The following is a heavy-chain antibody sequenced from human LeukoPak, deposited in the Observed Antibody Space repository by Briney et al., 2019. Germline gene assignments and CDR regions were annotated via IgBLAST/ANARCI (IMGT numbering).Heavy chain of an antibody. CDR2: ISGSGGST. CDR3: ARDRDVSSGGFNYMDV. D-gene: IGHD6-19*01. V-gene: IGHV3-23*01. J-gene: IGHJ6*03. Sequence: SGGSLRLSCAASGFTFSSYAMSWVRQAPGKGLEWVSAISGSGGSTYYADSVKGRFTISRDNAKNSLYLQMNSLRAEDTAVCYCARDRDVSSGGFNYMDVWGKGTTVTVSS. CDR1: GFTFSSYA.